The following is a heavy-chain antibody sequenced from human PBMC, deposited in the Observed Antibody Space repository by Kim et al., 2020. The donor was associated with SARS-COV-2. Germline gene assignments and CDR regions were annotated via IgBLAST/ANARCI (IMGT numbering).Heavy chain of an antibody. Sequence: VGSLRLSCAASGFTCSAYYMSWIRQAPGKGLECVSYISSSGSTIYYASSVKSRSTISRDNAKNSLHLQINSLRAEYTAVYYFARPHYYDILTGYTHYYVDYWGQGTLVTVSS. CDR1: GFTCSAYY. J-gene: IGHJ4*02. V-gene: IGHV3-11*01. D-gene: IGHD3-9*01. CDR3: ARPHYYDILTGYTHYYVDY. CDR2: ISSSGSTI.